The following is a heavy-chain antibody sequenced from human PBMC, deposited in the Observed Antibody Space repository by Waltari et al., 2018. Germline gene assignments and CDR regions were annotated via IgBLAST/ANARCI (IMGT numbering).Heavy chain of an antibody. CDR1: GGSISGDF. J-gene: IGHJ4*02. D-gene: IGHD1-26*01. Sequence: QVQLQESGPGLVKSSETLSLTCTVPGGSISGDFWNWIRQPAGKGLEWIGRIYSSGSTNYNASLQSRVTMSVDTSKNQFSLKLSSVTAADTAVYYCARWRGGANDYWGQGTLVTVSS. CDR2: IYSSGST. V-gene: IGHV4-4*07. CDR3: ARWRGGANDY.